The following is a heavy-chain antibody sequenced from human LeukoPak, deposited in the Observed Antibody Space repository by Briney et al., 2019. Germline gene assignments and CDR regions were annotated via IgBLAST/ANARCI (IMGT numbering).Heavy chain of an antibody. Sequence: PSETLSLTCAVYGGSFNDYYWSWIRQPPGKGLEWIGEVNHSGRTNYNPSLKRRATISQDTSKNQFSLKLRSVTAADTAVYFCARRGPGATVDYWGEGTMVSVCS. CDR3: ARRGPGATVDY. CDR1: GGSFNDYY. J-gene: IGHJ4*02. D-gene: IGHD4/OR15-4a*01. V-gene: IGHV4-34*01. CDR2: VNHSGRT.